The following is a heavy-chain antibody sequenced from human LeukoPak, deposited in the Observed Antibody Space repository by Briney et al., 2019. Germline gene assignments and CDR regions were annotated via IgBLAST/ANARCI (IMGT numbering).Heavy chain of an antibody. J-gene: IGHJ5*02. V-gene: IGHV4-39*01. CDR3: ARQAHYSSGWYTWFDP. CDR2: IYYSGST. CDR1: GGSISSSSYY. Sequence: SETLSLTCTVSGGSISSSSYYWGWIRQPPGKGLEWIGNIYYSGSTYYNPSLKSRVTISVDTSKNQFSLKLSSVTAADTAVYYCARQAHYSSGWYTWFDPWGQGTLVTVSS. D-gene: IGHD6-19*01.